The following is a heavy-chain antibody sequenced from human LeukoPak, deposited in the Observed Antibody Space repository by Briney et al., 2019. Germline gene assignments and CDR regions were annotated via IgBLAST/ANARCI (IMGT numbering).Heavy chain of an antibody. Sequence: GSLRLSCAASRFTFSSYEMNWVRQAPGKGLEWVSYISSSGGTIYYADSVKGRFTISRDNAKSSLSLQMNSLRAEDTAVYYCARGPHPYTSGWYHFDYWGQGTLVTVSS. D-gene: IGHD6-19*01. V-gene: IGHV3-48*03. CDR2: ISSSGGTI. CDR3: ARGPHPYTSGWYHFDY. CDR1: RFTFSSYE. J-gene: IGHJ4*02.